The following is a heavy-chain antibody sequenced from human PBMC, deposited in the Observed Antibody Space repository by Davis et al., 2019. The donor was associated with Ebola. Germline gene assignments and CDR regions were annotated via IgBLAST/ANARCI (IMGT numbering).Heavy chain of an antibody. CDR3: ARGKVSAVRGIDY. D-gene: IGHD3-10*01. Sequence: MPSETLSLTCAVSGGSISSSNWWSWVRQPPGKGLEWIGEIYHSGSTNYNPSLKSRVTISVDKSKNQFSLKLSSVTAADTAVYYCARGKVSAVRGIDYWGQGTLVTVSS. V-gene: IGHV4-4*02. J-gene: IGHJ4*02. CDR1: GGSISSSNW. CDR2: IYHSGST.